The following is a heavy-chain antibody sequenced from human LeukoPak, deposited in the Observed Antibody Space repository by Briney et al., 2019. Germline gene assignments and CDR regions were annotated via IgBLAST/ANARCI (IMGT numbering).Heavy chain of an antibody. D-gene: IGHD4-17*01. V-gene: IGHV4-61*02. J-gene: IGHJ1*01. CDR1: GGSISSGSYY. CDR2: IYTSGST. Sequence: SQTLSLTCTVSGGSISSGSYYWSWIRQPAGKGLEWIGRIYTSGSTNYNPSLKSRVTISVDTSKNQFSLKLSSVTAADTAVYYCARSFYGDYLEYFQHWGQGTLVTVSS. CDR3: ARSFYGDYLEYFQH.